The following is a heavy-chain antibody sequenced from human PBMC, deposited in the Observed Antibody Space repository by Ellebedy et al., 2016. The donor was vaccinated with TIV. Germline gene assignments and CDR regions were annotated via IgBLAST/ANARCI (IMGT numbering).Heavy chain of an antibody. CDR3: AKDLSWWSANDY. J-gene: IGHJ4*02. CDR1: GFNFDSNA. Sequence: PGGSLRLSCVASGFNFDSNAMSWVRQTPGKGLEWVAGIGGDDHTHYAHFVEGRFTISRDRSKSTLHLEMSRLRVEDTAVYYCAKDLSWWSANDYWGQGTQVTVSS. V-gene: IGHV3-23*01. CDR2: IGGDDHT. D-gene: IGHD3-16*01.